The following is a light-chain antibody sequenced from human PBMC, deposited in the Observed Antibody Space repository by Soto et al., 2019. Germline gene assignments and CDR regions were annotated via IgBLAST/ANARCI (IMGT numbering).Light chain of an antibody. J-gene: IGLJ1*01. CDR2: SNN. V-gene: IGLV1-44*01. CDR3: GTWDDNLNGYV. Sequence: QSVLAQPPSASGTPGQRVTVSCSGSSSNIGSNTINWYQQFPGTAPKLLIFSNNQRPSGIPDRFSGSKSGTSASLAISGLQPEDEAHYFCGTWDDNLNGYVFGAGTKLTVL. CDR1: SSNIGSNT.